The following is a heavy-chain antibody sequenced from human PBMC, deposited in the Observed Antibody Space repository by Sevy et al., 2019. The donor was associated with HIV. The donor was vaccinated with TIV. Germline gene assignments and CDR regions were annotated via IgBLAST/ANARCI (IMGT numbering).Heavy chain of an antibody. Sequence: GGSLRLSCVASGFSFIHENMNWVRQAPGKGLEWLLYISTSGSTIYQADSVKGRFTISRDNAKNSLFLQMNSLRVEDRAIYYCVRDWDDKFSYGDSDPAVDCWGQGTLVTVSS. J-gene: IGHJ4*02. CDR3: VRDWDDKFSYGDSDPAVDC. CDR1: GFSFIHEN. D-gene: IGHD2-21*02. CDR2: ISTSGSTI. V-gene: IGHV3-48*04.